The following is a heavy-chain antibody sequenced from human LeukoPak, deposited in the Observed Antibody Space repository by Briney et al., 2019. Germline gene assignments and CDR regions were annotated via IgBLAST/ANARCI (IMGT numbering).Heavy chain of an antibody. CDR2: INTNTGNP. J-gene: IGHJ3*01. CDR3: ARGGYYYDSTTYRGDFFDV. Sequence: ASVKVSCKASGYTFTSYAMNWVRQAPGQGLEWMGWINTNTGNPTYAQGFTGRFVFSLDTSVSTAYLQISSLKAEDTAVYYCARGGYYYDSTTYRGDFFDVWGQGTMVTVSS. V-gene: IGHV7-4-1*02. D-gene: IGHD3-22*01. CDR1: GYTFTSYA.